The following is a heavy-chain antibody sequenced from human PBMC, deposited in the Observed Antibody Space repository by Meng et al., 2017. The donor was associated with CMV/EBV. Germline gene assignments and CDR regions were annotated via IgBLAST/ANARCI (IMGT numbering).Heavy chain of an antibody. J-gene: IGHJ4*02. CDR3: ARMEVGGGSCYSDY. V-gene: IGHV1-18*01. Sequence: VQVVAGGWGVKRAGAQVSVSCKVSGHNCASDGISWGRQAPVQGLEWMGCISAYNGNTNYAQKLQGRVTMTTDTSTSTAYMELRSLRSDDTAVYYCARMEVGGGSCYSDYWGQGTLVTVSS. D-gene: IGHD2-15*01. CDR1: GHNCASDG. CDR2: ISAYNGNT.